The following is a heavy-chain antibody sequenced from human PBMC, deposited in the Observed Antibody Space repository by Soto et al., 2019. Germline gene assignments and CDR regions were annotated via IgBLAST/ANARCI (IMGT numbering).Heavy chain of an antibody. D-gene: IGHD1-1*01. J-gene: IGHJ4*02. CDR1: GGSISSGGYS. CDR2: IYHSGST. V-gene: IGHV4-30-2*01. Sequence: PSETLSLTCAVSGGSISSGGYSWSWIRQPPGKGLEWIGYIYHSGSTHYNPSLKSRVTISVDRSKNQFSLKLSSVTAADTAVYYCASSKGRYHFDYWGQGTLVTVSS. CDR3: ASSKGRYHFDY.